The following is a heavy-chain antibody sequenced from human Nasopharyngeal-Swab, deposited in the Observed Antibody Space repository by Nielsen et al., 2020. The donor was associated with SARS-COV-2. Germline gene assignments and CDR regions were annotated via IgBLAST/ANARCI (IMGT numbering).Heavy chain of an antibody. V-gene: IGHV1-46*01. J-gene: IGHJ3*02. CDR1: GYTFTSYH. CDR2: INPSGGST. D-gene: IGHD2-21*01. Sequence: ASVKVFCKASGYTFTSYHMHWVRQAPGQGLEWMGIINPSGGSTSYAQKFQGRVTMTRDTSTSTVYMELSSLRSEDTAVYYCARVFQGDAFDIWGQGTMVTVSS. CDR3: ARVFQGDAFDI.